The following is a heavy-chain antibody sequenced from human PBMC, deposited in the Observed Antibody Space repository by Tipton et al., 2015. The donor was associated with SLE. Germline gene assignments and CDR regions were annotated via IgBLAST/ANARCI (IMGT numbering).Heavy chain of an antibody. J-gene: IGHJ4*02. Sequence: TLSLTCTVSGGSISNYYWNWIRQPPGEGLEYIGYVSYSGVTNSNPSLQSRVTMSIDASKKQVSLRLSSVTAADTAVYYCASSPGVTLFRVVTYFDLWGQGILVTVSS. D-gene: IGHD3-3*01. CDR3: ASSPGVTLFRVVTYFDL. V-gene: IGHV4-59*01. CDR1: GGSISNYY. CDR2: VSYSGVT.